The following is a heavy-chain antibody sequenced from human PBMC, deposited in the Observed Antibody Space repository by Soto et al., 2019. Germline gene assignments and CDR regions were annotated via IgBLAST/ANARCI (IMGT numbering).Heavy chain of an antibody. CDR3: AARGTEVYYYYYMDV. Sequence: SETLSLTCTVSGGSISSSSYYWGWIRQPPGKGLEWIGSIYYSGSTYYNPSLKSRVTISVDTSKNQFSLKLSSVTAADTAVYYCAARGTEVYYYYYMDVWGKGTTVTVSS. V-gene: IGHV4-39*01. D-gene: IGHD2-21*02. CDR1: GGSISSSSYY. J-gene: IGHJ6*03. CDR2: IYYSGST.